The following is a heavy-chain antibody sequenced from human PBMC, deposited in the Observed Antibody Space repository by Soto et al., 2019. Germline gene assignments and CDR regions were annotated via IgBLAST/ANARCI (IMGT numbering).Heavy chain of an antibody. V-gene: IGHV3-23*01. CDR3: AKDTGYSSSWYGAFDI. D-gene: IGHD6-13*01. CDR2: ISGSGGST. J-gene: IGHJ3*02. Sequence: EVQLLESGGGLVQPGGSLRLSCAASGFTFSSYAMSWVRQAPGKGLEWVSAISGSGGSTYYADSVKGRFTISRDNSKTTLYLQMNSLRAEDTAVYYCAKDTGYSSSWYGAFDIWGQGTMVTVSS. CDR1: GFTFSSYA.